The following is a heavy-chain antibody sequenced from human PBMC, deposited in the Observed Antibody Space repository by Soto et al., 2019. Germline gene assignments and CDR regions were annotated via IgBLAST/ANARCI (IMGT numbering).Heavy chain of an antibody. D-gene: IGHD3-3*01. J-gene: IGHJ6*02. CDR1: GGSISSYY. Sequence: SETLSLTGTVSGGSISSYYWSWIRQPPGKGLEWIGYIYYSVSTNYNPSLKSRVTISVDTSKNQFSLKLSSVTAADTAVYYCARGQARPRGITIFGVVNAREYYSGMEGWGQGTTVTFAS. CDR3: ARGQARPRGITIFGVVNAREYYSGMEG. CDR2: IYYSVST. V-gene: IGHV4-59*01.